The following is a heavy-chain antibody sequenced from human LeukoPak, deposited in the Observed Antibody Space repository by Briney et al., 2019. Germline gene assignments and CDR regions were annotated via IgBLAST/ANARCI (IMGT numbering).Heavy chain of an antibody. J-gene: IGHJ4*02. CDR2: IKQDGGEK. Sequence: PGGCLRLSCAASGFNFSNYWMSCVRQAAGKEGEWVAKIKQDGGEKYYVGSVKGRFTISRDKAKNSLALQVNSLRAEGTAVTFCTRDYDSMTAYHASFDFWGQGTLVTVSS. D-gene: IGHD3-9*01. V-gene: IGHV3-7*01. CDR1: GFNFSNYW. CDR3: TRDYDSMTAYHASFDF.